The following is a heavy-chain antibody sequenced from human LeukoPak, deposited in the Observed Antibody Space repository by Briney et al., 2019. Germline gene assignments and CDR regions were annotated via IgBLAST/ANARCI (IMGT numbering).Heavy chain of an antibody. Sequence: ASVKVSCKASGYTFTGYYMHWVRQAPGQGLEWMGWINPNSGGTNYAQKFQGRVTMTRDTSISTAYMELSRLRSDDTAVYYCARDQGDYYYYYGMDVWGQGTTVTVSS. J-gene: IGHJ6*02. D-gene: IGHD2-21*02. CDR1: GYTFTGYY. CDR3: ARDQGDYYYYYGMDV. CDR2: INPNSGGT. V-gene: IGHV1-2*02.